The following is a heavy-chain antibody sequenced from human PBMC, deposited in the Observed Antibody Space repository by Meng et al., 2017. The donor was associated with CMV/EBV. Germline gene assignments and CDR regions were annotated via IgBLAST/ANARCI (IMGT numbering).Heavy chain of an antibody. Sequence: SETLSPTCAVYGGSFSGYYWSWIRQPPGKGLEWIGEINHSGSTNYNPSLKSRVTISVDTSKNQFSLKLSSVTAADTAVYYCARGDSSSWYSVYYYYYYGMDVWGQGTTVTVSS. D-gene: IGHD6-13*01. CDR2: INHSGST. CDR3: ARGDSSSWYSVYYYYYYGMDV. J-gene: IGHJ6*02. V-gene: IGHV4-34*01. CDR1: GGSFSGYY.